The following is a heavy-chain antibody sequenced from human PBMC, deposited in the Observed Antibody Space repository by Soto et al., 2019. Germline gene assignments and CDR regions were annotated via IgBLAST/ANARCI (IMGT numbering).Heavy chain of an antibody. CDR3: ARGIVVVPAAIWSYHWFDP. V-gene: IGHV4-4*02. Sequence: KSSETLSLTCAVSGGSISSSNWWSWVRQPPGKGLEWIGEIYHSGRTNYNPSLKSRVTISVDKSKNQFSLKLSSVTAADTAVYYCARGIVVVPAAIWSYHWFDPWGQGTLVTVSS. J-gene: IGHJ5*02. D-gene: IGHD2-2*02. CDR1: GGSISSSNW. CDR2: IYHSGRT.